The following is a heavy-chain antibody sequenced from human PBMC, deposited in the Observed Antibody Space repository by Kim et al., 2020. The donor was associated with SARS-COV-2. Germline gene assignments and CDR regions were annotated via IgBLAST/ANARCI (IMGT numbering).Heavy chain of an antibody. J-gene: IGHJ6*02. V-gene: IGHV3-11*06. CDR3: ARAGTGSGPAGYYYGLDV. CDR1: GFTFSDYY. D-gene: IGHD3-10*01. Sequence: GGSLRLSCAASGFTFSDYYMSWIRQAPGKGLEWVSYISYSSTYTNSADSVKGRFTISRDNAKNSLYLQMNSLRAEDTAVYYCARAGTGSGPAGYYYGLDVGGQGTTVTVSS. CDR2: ISYSSTYT.